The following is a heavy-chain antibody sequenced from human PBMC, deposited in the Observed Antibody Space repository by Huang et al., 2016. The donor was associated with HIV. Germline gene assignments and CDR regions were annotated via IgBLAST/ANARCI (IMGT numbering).Heavy chain of an antibody. CDR3: SPSGDDYFYFYMDV. J-gene: IGHJ6*03. D-gene: IGHD4-17*01. Sequence: QLVESGGESVQSGRSLRLSCRGSGFIFNDFAINWFRQSLRKGLEWICCVRIKALGGASNSAPSVKDRFTVSRDEAKNVAFLQMDNLQVDDTAIYYCSPSGDDYFYFYMDVWGNGTTVIVS. CDR2: VRIKALGGAS. CDR1: GFIFNDFA. V-gene: IGHV3-49*03.